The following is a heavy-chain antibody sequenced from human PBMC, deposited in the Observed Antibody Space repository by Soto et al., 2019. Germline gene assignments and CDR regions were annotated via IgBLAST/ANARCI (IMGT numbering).Heavy chain of an antibody. J-gene: IGHJ1*01. D-gene: IGHD3-16*01. V-gene: IGHV3-23*01. CDR3: AKDLKAYTATAEYFHH. CDR1: GFTFRNFA. CDR2: ISGNAGST. Sequence: EVQLLESGGGLVQPGGSLRLSCTASGFTFRNFAMSWVRQAPGKGLEWVSGISGNAGSTYYADSVKGRFTISRGNSKNMLYLQMNSLRAEDTAEYYCAKDLKAYTATAEYFHHWGQGTLVTVSS.